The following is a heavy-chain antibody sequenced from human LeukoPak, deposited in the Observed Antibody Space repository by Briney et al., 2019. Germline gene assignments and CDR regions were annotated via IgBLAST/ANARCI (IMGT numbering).Heavy chain of an antibody. CDR2: ISGSGGST. CDR3: ASRPDYYDSSAPPA. V-gene: IGHV3-23*01. D-gene: IGHD3-22*01. J-gene: IGHJ5*02. CDR1: GFTFTNYA. Sequence: SGGSLRLSCAASGFTFTNYAMSWVRQTPGKGLEWVSAISGSGGSTYYADSVKGRFTISRDNSKNTLYLQMNSLRAEDTAVYYCASRPDYYDSSAPPAWGQGTLVTVSS.